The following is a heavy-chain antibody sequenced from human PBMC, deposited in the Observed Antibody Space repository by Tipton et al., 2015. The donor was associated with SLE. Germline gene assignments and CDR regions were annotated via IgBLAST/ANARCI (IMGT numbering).Heavy chain of an antibody. V-gene: IGHV4-59*12. CDR2: IYYSGST. Sequence: GLVKPSETLSLTCTVSGGSISSYYWSWIRQPPGKGLEWIGYIYYSGSTNYNPSLKSRVTISVDTSKNQFSLKLSSVTAADTAVYYCARVIVGALSYYYYMDVWGKGTTVTVSS. CDR1: GGSISSYY. J-gene: IGHJ6*03. D-gene: IGHD1-26*01. CDR3: ARVIVGALSYYYYMDV.